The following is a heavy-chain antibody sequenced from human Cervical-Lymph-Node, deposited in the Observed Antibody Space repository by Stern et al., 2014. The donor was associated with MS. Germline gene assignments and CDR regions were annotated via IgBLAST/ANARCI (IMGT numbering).Heavy chain of an antibody. Sequence: QVQLVESGPGLVRPSGTLSLTCAVSGDSISNDNWWSWVRQPPGKGLEWIGEVYHTGSANYDPSLKSRVTISVDKSKNQFSLRLTSMTAADTAVYYCARDQGFQLMNSWGQGTLVIVSS. D-gene: IGHD2-2*01. V-gene: IGHV4-4*02. CDR2: VYHTGSA. CDR3: ARDQGFQLMNS. J-gene: IGHJ4*02. CDR1: GDSISNDNW.